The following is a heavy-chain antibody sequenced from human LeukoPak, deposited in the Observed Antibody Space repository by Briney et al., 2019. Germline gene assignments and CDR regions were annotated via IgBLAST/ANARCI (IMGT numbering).Heavy chain of an antibody. CDR2: ISGSGSNI. CDR1: GFTFSSYE. V-gene: IGHV3-48*03. J-gene: IGHJ4*02. CDR3: ARDDGSYSRSPGFDY. Sequence: GGSLRLSCAASGFTFSSYEMNWVRQAPGKGLEWILYISGSGSNIYSADSVKGRFTISRDNAKNSLYPQMNSLRAEDTAVYYCARDDGSYSRSPGFDYWGQGTLVTVSS. D-gene: IGHD1-26*01.